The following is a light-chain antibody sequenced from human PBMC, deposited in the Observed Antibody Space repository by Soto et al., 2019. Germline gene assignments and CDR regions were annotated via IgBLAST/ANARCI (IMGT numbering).Light chain of an antibody. Sequence: SYELTQPPSVSVAPGQTAAIPCGGDIIGVRSVHWYRQTPGQTPILVGYDDSDRPSGIPERFSGSKTGTLATLTISRVEAGDEADYYCQVWDSRSDHVLFGGGTKVTVL. CDR2: DDS. CDR1: IIGVRS. CDR3: QVWDSRSDHVL. V-gene: IGLV3-21*02. J-gene: IGLJ3*02.